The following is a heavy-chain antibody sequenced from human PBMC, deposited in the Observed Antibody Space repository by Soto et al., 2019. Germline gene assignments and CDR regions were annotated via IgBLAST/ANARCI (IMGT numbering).Heavy chain of an antibody. CDR1: NGYLSSNY. CDR3: ARSFMVPVDFFDY. J-gene: IGHJ4*02. CDR2: IYYSGST. D-gene: IGHD3-10*01. Sequence: PSETRSLTCTVSNGYLSSNYWSWIRQTPGKGLEWMGNIYYSGSTNYNPSLKSRVTMSVCTSKNQFTLKFSSVTAADTGVYFCARSFMVPVDFFDYWGQGTLVTVSS. V-gene: IGHV4-59*01.